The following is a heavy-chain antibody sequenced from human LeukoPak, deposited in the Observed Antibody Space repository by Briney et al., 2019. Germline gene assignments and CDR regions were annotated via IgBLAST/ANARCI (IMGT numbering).Heavy chain of an antibody. V-gene: IGHV4-61*01. D-gene: IGHD3-22*01. CDR1: GGSVSSGSYY. CDR2: IYYSGST. J-gene: IGHJ4*02. Sequence: SETLSLTCTVFGGSVSSGSYYWSWIRQPPGKGLEWIGYIYYSGSTNYNPSLKSRVTISVDTSKNQFSLKLSSVTAADTAVYYCATYYYDSSGYYYFDYWGQGTLVTVSS. CDR3: ATYYYDSSGYYYFDY.